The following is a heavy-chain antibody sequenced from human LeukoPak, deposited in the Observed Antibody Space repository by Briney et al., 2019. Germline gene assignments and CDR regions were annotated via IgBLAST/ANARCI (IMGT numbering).Heavy chain of an antibody. J-gene: IGHJ4*02. V-gene: IGHV3-7*01. CDR3: ARWSSSSAFDY. CDR2: IKQDGSEK. D-gene: IGHD6-6*01. CDR1: GFTFSSYW. Sequence: GGSLRLSCAASGFTFSSYWMSWVRQAPGKGLEWVANIKQDGSEKYYVDSVKGRFIISRDNAKNSLYLQMNSLRAEDTAVYYCARWSSSSAFDYWGQGTLVTVSS.